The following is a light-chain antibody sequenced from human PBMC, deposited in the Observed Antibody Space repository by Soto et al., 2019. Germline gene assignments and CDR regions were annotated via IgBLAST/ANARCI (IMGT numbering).Light chain of an antibody. J-gene: IGKJ2*01. V-gene: IGKV1-5*01. CDR1: QSISNW. CDR3: QQYSSYLYI. Sequence: DIQMTQSPSTLSASVGDRVTITCQASQSISNWLAWYQQKPGKAPKLLIYDASSLESGVPSRFSGSGSGTEFTLTISSLQPDDFATYYCQQYSSYLYIFGQGTKLEIK. CDR2: DAS.